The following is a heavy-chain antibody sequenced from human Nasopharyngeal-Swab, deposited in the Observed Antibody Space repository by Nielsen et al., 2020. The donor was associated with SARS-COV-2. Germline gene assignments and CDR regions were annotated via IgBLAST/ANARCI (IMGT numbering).Heavy chain of an antibody. CDR3: ATDRRVTLSHYFDY. D-gene: IGHD3-10*01. CDR2: ISAYNGNT. CDR1: GYTFTSYG. J-gene: IGHJ4*02. Sequence: ASVKASCKASGYTFTSYGISWVRQAPGQGLEWMGWISAYNGNTNYAQKLQGRVTMTTDTSTSTAYMELSSLRSEDTAVYYCATDRRVTLSHYFDYWGQGTLVTVSS. V-gene: IGHV1-18*01.